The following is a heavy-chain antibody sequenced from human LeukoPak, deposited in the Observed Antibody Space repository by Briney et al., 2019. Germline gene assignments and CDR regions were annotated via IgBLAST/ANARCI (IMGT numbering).Heavy chain of an antibody. Sequence: EASVKVSCKASGYTFTSYYMHWVRQAPGQGLEWMGIINPSGGSTSYAQKFQGRVTMTRDTSTSTVYMELSSLRSEDTAVHYCARASSSHHPHDYWGQGTLVTVSS. CDR3: ARASSSHHPHDY. D-gene: IGHD6-13*01. CDR1: GYTFTSYY. CDR2: INPSGGST. V-gene: IGHV1-46*01. J-gene: IGHJ4*02.